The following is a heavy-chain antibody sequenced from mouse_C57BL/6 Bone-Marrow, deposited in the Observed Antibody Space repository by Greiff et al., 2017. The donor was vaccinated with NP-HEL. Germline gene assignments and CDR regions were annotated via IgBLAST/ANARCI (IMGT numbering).Heavy chain of an antibody. CDR2: IYPGDGDT. Sequence: VKLVESGAELVKPGASVKISCKASGYAFSSYWMNWVQERPGKGLEWIGQIYPGDGDTKYNGKFKGKATLSADKSSSTAYMQVSSLTSEDSAVYFCARGDYGSSRFGYAMDYWGQGTSVTVSS. D-gene: IGHD1-1*01. J-gene: IGHJ4*01. V-gene: IGHV1-80*01. CDR1: GYAFSSYW. CDR3: ARGDYGSSRFGYAMDY.